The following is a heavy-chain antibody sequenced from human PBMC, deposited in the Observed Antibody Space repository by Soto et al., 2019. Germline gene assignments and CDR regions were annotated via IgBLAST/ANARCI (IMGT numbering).Heavy chain of an antibody. CDR2: IWYDGSNK. CDR3: ARDWALVPAARRYYGMDV. V-gene: IGHV3-33*01. Sequence: QVQLVESGGGVVQPGRSLRLSCAASGFTFSSYGMHWVRQAPGKGLEWVAVIWYDGSNKYYADTVKGRFTISRDNSKNTLYLQMNSRRAEDTAVYYCARDWALVPAARRYYGMDVWGQGTTVTVSS. J-gene: IGHJ6*02. D-gene: IGHD2-2*01. CDR1: GFTFSSYG.